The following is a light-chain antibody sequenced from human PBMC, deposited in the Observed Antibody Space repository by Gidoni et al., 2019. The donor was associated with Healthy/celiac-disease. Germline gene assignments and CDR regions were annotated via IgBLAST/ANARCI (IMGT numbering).Light chain of an antibody. V-gene: IGKV1-8*01. CDR3: QQYYSYPQT. CDR1: QGISSY. CDR2: AAS. J-gene: IGKJ1*01. Sequence: AIRMTQSPSSYSASTGDRVTITCRASQGISSYLAWYQQKPGKAPKLLIYAASTLQSGVPSRFSGSGSGTDFTLTISCLQSEDFATYYCQQYYSYPQTFXQXTKVEIK.